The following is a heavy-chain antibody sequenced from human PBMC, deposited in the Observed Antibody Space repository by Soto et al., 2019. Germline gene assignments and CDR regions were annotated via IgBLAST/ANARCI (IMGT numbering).Heavy chain of an antibody. CDR3: ATTPPRNFLTCGYYERFLFTP. CDR1: GYTLTELS. V-gene: IGHV1-24*01. CDR2: FDPEDGET. J-gene: IGHJ5*02. D-gene: IGHD3-22*01. Sequence: ASVKVSCKVSGYTLTELSMHWVRQAPGKGLEWMGGFDPEDGETIYAQKFQGRVTMTEDTSTDTAYMEPSSLRSEDTAVYYCATTPPRNFLTCGYYERFLFTPWGHATLATVSA.